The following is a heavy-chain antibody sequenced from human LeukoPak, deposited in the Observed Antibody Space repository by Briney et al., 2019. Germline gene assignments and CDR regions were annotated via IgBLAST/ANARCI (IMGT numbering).Heavy chain of an antibody. CDR1: GYTFTDYY. CDR3: ARATRIVGGDRQAFDI. J-gene: IGHJ3*02. Sequence: ASVKVSCKASGYTFTDYYMHWVRQAPGQGLAWMGWINPNSGDTKDAQKFQGRVTMTRDTSINTAYMELSGLRSDDTAVYYCARATRIVGGDRQAFDIWGHGTMVTVSS. CDR2: INPNSGDT. D-gene: IGHD1-26*01. V-gene: IGHV1-2*02.